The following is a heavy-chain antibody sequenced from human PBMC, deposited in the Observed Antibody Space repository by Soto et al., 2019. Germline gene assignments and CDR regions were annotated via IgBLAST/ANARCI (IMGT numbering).Heavy chain of an antibody. Sequence: GPSVKVSCKASGYTFTSYYMHWVRQAPGQGLEWMGIINPSGGSTSYAQKFQGRVTMTRDTSTSTVYMELSSLRSEDTAVYYCARDGFDCSSTSCPYATYYFDYWGQGTLVIVSS. J-gene: IGHJ4*02. V-gene: IGHV1-46*01. CDR1: GYTFTSYY. CDR3: ARDGFDCSSTSCPYATYYFDY. CDR2: INPSGGST. D-gene: IGHD2-2*01.